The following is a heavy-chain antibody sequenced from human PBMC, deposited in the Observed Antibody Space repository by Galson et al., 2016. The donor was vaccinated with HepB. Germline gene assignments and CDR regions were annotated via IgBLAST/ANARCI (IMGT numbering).Heavy chain of an antibody. CDR1: GGTFSSYS. D-gene: IGHD3-9*01. Sequence: SVKVSCKASGGTFSSYSINWVRQAPGQGLEWLGRIIPILAITNYAQKFQGRVTITANESTSPVYMELSSLRSEDTAVYFCARSYEPYDILTGYYPPHDVFDIWGQGTMVTVSS. J-gene: IGHJ3*02. CDR3: ARSYEPYDILTGYYPPHDVFDI. CDR2: IIPILAIT. V-gene: IGHV1-69*02.